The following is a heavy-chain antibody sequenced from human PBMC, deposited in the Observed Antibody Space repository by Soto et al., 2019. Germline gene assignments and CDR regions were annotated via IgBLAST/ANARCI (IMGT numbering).Heavy chain of an antibody. CDR2: IYYSGST. CDR3: ATEAAYCGGDCYSRPPLKRSDYYGMDV. V-gene: IGHV4-31*03. J-gene: IGHJ6*02. CDR1: GGSISSGGYY. Sequence: SETLSLTCTVSGGSISSGGYYWSWIRQHPGKGLEWIGYIYYSGSTYYNPSLKSRVTISVDTSKNQFSLKLSSVTAADTAVYYCATEAAYCGGDCYSRPPLKRSDYYGMDVWGQGTTVTVSS. D-gene: IGHD2-21*02.